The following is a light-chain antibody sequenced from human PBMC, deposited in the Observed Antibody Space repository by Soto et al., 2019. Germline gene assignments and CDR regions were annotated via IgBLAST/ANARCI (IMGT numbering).Light chain of an antibody. V-gene: IGLV2-14*01. J-gene: IGLJ2*01. CDR2: DVS. CDR1: SSDVGGYNY. CDR3: SSYTSSSPPVV. Sequence: QSALTQPASVSGSPGQSITISCTGTSSDVGGYNYVSWYQQHPGKAPKLMIYDVSNRPSGVSNRFSGSKSGNTASLTISGLQAEDEADCYCSSYTSSSPPVVFGGGTKLTVL.